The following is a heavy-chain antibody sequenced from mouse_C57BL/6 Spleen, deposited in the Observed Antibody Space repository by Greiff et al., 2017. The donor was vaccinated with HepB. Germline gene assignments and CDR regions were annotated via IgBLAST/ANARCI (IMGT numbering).Heavy chain of an antibody. CDR1: GYTFNTYP. J-gene: IGHJ3*01. Sequence: QVQLQQSGAELVKPGASVKMSCKASGYTFNTYPIEWMKQNHGKSLEWIGNFHPYNDDTKYNEKFKGKATLTVEKSSSTVYLELSRLTSDDSAVYYCASYYSNFSWFAYWGQGTLVTVSA. CDR2: FHPYNDDT. CDR3: ASYYSNFSWFAY. D-gene: IGHD2-5*01. V-gene: IGHV1-47*01.